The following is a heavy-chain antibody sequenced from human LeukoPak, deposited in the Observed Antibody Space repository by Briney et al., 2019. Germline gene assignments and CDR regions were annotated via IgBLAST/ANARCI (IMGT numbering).Heavy chain of an antibody. Sequence: PEGSLRLSCAASGFTFSSSAMSWVRQAPGKGLEWVSAISNNGGYTYYADSVQGRFTISRDNSKNTLSLQMNSLRAEDTAVYYCAKVFRKDGDFHLFDYWGQGTLVTVSS. V-gene: IGHV3-23*01. J-gene: IGHJ4*02. CDR2: ISNNGGYT. CDR1: GFTFSSSA. D-gene: IGHD4-17*01. CDR3: AKVFRKDGDFHLFDY.